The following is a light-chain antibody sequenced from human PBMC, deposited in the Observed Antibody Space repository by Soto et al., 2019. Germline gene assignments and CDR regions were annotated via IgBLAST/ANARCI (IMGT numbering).Light chain of an antibody. CDR1: QSISSW. V-gene: IGKV1-5*01. CDR2: DAS. CDR3: QQYNSYPWT. Sequence: DVQMTQSPSTLSASVGDRVTITCRASQSISSWLAWYQQKPGKAPKLLIYDASSLESGVPSRFSGSGSGTEFTLTISSLQPDDFATYYCQQYNSYPWTSGQGTKAEIK. J-gene: IGKJ1*01.